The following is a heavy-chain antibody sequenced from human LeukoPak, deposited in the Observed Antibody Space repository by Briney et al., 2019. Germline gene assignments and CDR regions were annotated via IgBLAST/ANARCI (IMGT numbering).Heavy chain of an antibody. Sequence: SETLSLTCAVSGGSISSGGSSWRWIRQPPGKGLEWIGYIYHSGSTYYNPSLKSRVTISVDRSKNQFSLKLSSVTAADTAVYYCARGMRGYPYYFDYWGQGTLVTVSS. CDR3: ARGMRGYPYYFDY. V-gene: IGHV4-30-2*01. CDR1: GGSISSGGSS. J-gene: IGHJ4*02. D-gene: IGHD5-12*01. CDR2: IYHSGST.